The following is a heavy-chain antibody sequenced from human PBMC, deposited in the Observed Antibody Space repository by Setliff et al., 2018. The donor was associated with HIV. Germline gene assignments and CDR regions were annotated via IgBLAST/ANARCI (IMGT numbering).Heavy chain of an antibody. CDR1: GGSISSHY. Sequence: SETLSRTCTVSGGSISSHYWSWIRQPPGKGLEWSGYIYYSGSTNYNPSLKSRVTRSVDTSKNQFSLKLSSVTAADTAVYYCARTPYAVADDYFDYWGQGTLVTVSS. CDR2: IYYSGST. J-gene: IGHJ4*02. CDR3: ARTPYAVADDYFDY. V-gene: IGHV4-59*11. D-gene: IGHD6-19*01.